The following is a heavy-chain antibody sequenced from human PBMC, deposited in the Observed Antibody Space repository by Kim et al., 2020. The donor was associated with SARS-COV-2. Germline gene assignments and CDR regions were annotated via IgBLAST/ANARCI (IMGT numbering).Heavy chain of an antibody. CDR3: ARGNKQLVLSLGYYMDV. V-gene: IGHV4-34*01. D-gene: IGHD6-6*01. Sequence: LKSRVTISVDTSKNQFSLKLSSVTAADTAVYYCARGNKQLVLSLGYYMDVWGKGTTVTVSS. J-gene: IGHJ6*03.